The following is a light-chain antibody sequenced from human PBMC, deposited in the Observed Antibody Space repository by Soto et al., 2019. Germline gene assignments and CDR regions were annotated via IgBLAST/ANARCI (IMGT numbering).Light chain of an antibody. Sequence: DIQMTQSPSTLSASVGDRVTITCRASQSINTWLAWYQQKPGKAPKLLIYKASSLESGVPSRFSGSGSGTEFTLTISSLQPDDFATYYCQQHNSFSITFGQGTHWRL. V-gene: IGKV1-5*03. CDR3: QQHNSFSIT. CDR2: KAS. J-gene: IGKJ5*01. CDR1: QSINTW.